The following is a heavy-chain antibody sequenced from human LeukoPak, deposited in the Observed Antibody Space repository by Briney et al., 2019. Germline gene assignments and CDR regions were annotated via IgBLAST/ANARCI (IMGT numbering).Heavy chain of an antibody. CDR3: AKDMGSINWFDP. CDR2: ISWNSGSI. J-gene: IGHJ5*02. CDR1: GFTFDDYA. V-gene: IGHV3-9*01. D-gene: IGHD2-15*01. Sequence: QPGRSLRLSCAASGFTFDDYAMHWVRQAPGKGLEWVSGISWNSGSIGYADSVKGRFTISRDNAKNSLYLQMNSLRAEDTALYYCAKDMGSINWFDPWGQGTLVTVSS.